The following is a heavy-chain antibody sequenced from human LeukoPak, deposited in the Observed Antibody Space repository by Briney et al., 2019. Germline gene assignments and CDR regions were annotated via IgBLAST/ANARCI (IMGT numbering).Heavy chain of an antibody. CDR2: ISSSSLYI. J-gene: IGHJ4*02. Sequence: GGSLRLSCAASGFTFSTYSMNWVRQAPGKGLEWVSSISSSSLYIYYADSVKGRFTISRDNAKSSLFLQMNSLRAEDTAVYYCARGPSGYHNTGGQGTLVTVSS. CDR3: ARGPSGYHNT. V-gene: IGHV3-21*01. CDR1: GFTFSTYS. D-gene: IGHD5-12*01.